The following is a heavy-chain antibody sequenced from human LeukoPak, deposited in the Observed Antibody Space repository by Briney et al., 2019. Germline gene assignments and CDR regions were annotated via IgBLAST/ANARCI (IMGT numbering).Heavy chain of an antibody. CDR2: ISAYNGNT. CDR3: ARHQDTIFGVRGTVGMDV. J-gene: IGHJ6*02. V-gene: IGHV1-18*01. Sequence: ASVKVSCKASGYTFTSYGISWVRQAPGQGLEWMGWISAYNGNTNYAQKLQGRVTMTTDTSTSTAYMELRSLRSDDTAVYYCARHQDTIFGVRGTVGMDVWGQGTTVTVSS. D-gene: IGHD3-3*01. CDR1: GYTFTSYG.